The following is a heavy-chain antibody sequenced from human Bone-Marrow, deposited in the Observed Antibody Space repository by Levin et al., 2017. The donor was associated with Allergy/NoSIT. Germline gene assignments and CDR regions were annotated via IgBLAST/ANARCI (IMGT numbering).Heavy chain of an antibody. V-gene: IGHV3-48*02. J-gene: IGHJ4*02. CDR1: GFTFSSYG. Sequence: PSETLSLTCAASGFTFSSYGMNWVRQAPGKGLEWVSYISSSSSSIYYADSVKGRFTISRDSAKNSLYLQMNSLRDEDTAIYYCARDRSSGGTGLVDCWGQGTLVTVSS. CDR2: ISSSSSSI. D-gene: IGHD6-19*01. CDR3: ARDRSSGGTGLVDC.